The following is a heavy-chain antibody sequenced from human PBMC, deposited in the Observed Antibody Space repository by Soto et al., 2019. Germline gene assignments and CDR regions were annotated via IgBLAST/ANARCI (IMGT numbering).Heavy chain of an antibody. CDR1: GGTFSTSS. D-gene: IGHD2-21*02. J-gene: IGHJ3*02. V-gene: IGHV1-69*14. CDR3: ARGHEFGGDSDAFDI. CDR2: ILPIFGTA. Sequence: QVLLVQAGGEMKKPGSSVKVSYKASGGTFSTSSINWVRQAPGQRPEWMGNILPIFGTADYPQKFHARVTITADTSTNTAYMELRSLLSNDTAVYYCARGHEFGGDSDAFDIWGQGTVVTVSS.